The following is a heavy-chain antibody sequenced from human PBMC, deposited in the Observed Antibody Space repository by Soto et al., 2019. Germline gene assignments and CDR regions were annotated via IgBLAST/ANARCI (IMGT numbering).Heavy chain of an antibody. CDR1: GYTFTSYY. J-gene: IGHJ6*02. D-gene: IGHD6-6*01. V-gene: IGHV1-46*01. CDR2: INPSGGST. CDR3: ARAPRALDSSSSFYYYYYGMDV. Sequence: ASVKVSCKASGYTFTSYYMHWVRQAPGQGLEWMGIINPSGGSTSYAQKFQGRVTMTRDTSTSTVYMELSSLRSEDTAVYYCARAPRALDSSSSFYYYYYGMDVWGQGTTVTV.